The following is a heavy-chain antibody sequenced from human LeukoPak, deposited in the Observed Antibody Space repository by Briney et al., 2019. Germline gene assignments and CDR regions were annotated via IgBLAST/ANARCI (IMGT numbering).Heavy chain of an antibody. CDR2: IYYSGST. J-gene: IGHJ4*02. Sequence: SETLSLTCTVFGGSISSSSYYWGWIRQPPGKGLEWIGSIYYSGSTYYNPSLKSRVTISVDTSKNQFSLKLSSVTAADTAVYYCARLALYYDSSGYPDYWGQGTLVTVSS. V-gene: IGHV4-39*01. D-gene: IGHD3-22*01. CDR1: GGSISSSSYY. CDR3: ARLALYYDSSGYPDY.